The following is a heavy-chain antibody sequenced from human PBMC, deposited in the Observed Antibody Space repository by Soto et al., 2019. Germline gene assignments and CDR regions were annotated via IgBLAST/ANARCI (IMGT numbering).Heavy chain of an antibody. D-gene: IGHD5-12*01. Sequence: QVQLVQSGAEVKKPGSSVKVSCKASGGTFSSYAISWVRQAPGQGLEWMGGIIPIFGTANYAQKFQGRVTITADESTSTAYMELSSLRSEDTAVYYCARTQVEMATITAWFDPWGQGTPVTVSS. J-gene: IGHJ5*02. V-gene: IGHV1-69*12. CDR3: ARTQVEMATITAWFDP. CDR1: GGTFSSYA. CDR2: IIPIFGTA.